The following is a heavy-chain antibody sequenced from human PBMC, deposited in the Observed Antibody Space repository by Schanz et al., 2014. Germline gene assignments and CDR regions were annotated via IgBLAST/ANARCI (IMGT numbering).Heavy chain of an antibody. J-gene: IGHJ3*02. V-gene: IGHV1-69*02. Sequence: QVQLVQSEAEVKKPGSSVKVSCKASGGTFSSYTISWVRQAPGQGLEWMGRIIPILGIANYAQNFQGRVTITADKSTFTAYMDVSSLRSEDTALYYCARGTMPGTFDIWGQGTMVTVSS. D-gene: IGHD2-2*01. CDR2: IIPILGIA. CDR1: GGTFSSYT. CDR3: ARGTMPGTFDI.